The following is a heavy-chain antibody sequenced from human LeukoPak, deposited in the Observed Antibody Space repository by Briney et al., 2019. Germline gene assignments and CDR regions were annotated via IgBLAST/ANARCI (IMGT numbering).Heavy chain of an antibody. J-gene: IGHJ4*02. D-gene: IGHD2/OR15-2a*01. CDR2: ISGSGGST. Sequence: PGGSLRLSCAASGFTFSSYAMSWVRQAPGKGLEWVSAISGSGGSTYYADSVKGRFTISRDNSKNTLYLQMNGLRVDDTAVYFCAKVFYTSSFDFSGQGILVTVSP. CDR1: GFTFSSYA. V-gene: IGHV3-23*01. CDR3: AKVFYTSSFDF.